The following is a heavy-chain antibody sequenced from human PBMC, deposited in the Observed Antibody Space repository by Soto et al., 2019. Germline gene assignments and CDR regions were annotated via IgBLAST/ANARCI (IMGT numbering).Heavy chain of an antibody. CDR1: GGSIGSSGYY. CDR3: ARHVEEGFGDQLYGGAFDI. CDR2: IYYSGST. D-gene: IGHD3-10*01. V-gene: IGHV4-39*01. J-gene: IGHJ3*02. Sequence: SETLSLTCTVSGGSIGSSGYYWGWIRQPPGKGLEWIGSIYYSGSTYYNPSLKSRVTISVDTSKNQFSLKLSSVTAADTAVYYCARHVEEGFGDQLYGGAFDIWGQGTMVTVSS.